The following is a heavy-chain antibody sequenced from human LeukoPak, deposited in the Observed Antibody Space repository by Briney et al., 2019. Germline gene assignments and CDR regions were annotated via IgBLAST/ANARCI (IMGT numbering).Heavy chain of an antibody. CDR3: ARDRYCTTTRCSDY. D-gene: IGHD2-2*01. V-gene: IGHV3-30-3*01. CDR2: ISYDGSNK. CDR1: GFTFSSYA. Sequence: GRSLRLSCAASGFTFSSYAMHWVRQAPGKGLEWVAVISYDGSNKYYADSVKGRFTISRDNSKNTLYLQMNSLRAEDTAVYYCARDRYCTTTRCSDYWGQGTLVTASS. J-gene: IGHJ4*02.